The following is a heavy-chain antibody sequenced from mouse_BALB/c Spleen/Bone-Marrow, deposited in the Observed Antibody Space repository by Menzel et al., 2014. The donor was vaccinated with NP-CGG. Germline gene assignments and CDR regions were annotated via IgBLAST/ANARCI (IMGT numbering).Heavy chain of an antibody. V-gene: IGHV1-74*01. J-gene: IGHJ3*01. CDR2: IDPYDSET. CDR1: GYTFTGYW. Sequence: QVQLQQPGAELVRPGASVKLSCRTSGYTFTGYWMNWVKQRPEQGLEWIGRIDPYDSETHYNQKVKVKVTLTVDNSSNTLYMQISSLTSEDSAFYYCACGRSFGFAYWGQGTLVTVSA. D-gene: IGHD1-1*01. CDR3: ACGRSFGFAY.